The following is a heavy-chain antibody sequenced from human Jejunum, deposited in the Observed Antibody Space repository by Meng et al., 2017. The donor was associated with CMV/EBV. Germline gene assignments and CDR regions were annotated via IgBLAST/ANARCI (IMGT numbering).Heavy chain of an antibody. Sequence: GFILSNYRMNWLRQAPGQGLEWVSSISSRTSYVDYADSVKGRFTISRDNIKNSLYLQMNSRRAEDTAVYFCARDETTGYYYYGMDVWGQGTTVTVSS. CDR1: GFILSNYR. CDR2: ISSRTSYV. J-gene: IGHJ6*02. V-gene: IGHV3-21*01. D-gene: IGHD2-8*02. CDR3: ARDETTGYYYYGMDV.